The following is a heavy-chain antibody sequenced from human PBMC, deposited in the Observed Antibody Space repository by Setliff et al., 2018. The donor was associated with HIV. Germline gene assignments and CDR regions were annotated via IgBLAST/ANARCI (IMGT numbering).Heavy chain of an antibody. CDR1: GGSISRYY. J-gene: IGHJ4*02. Sequence: SETLSLTCTVSGGSISRYYWNWVRQSPERGLEWIGYVFDSGSANYNPSLKSRVTISVDTSKNQFSLKLNSVTAADTAVYYCARSPGVDTNMAFDYWGQGMLVTVSS. CDR2: VFDSGSA. V-gene: IGHV4-59*01. CDR3: ARSPGVDTNMAFDY. D-gene: IGHD5-18*01.